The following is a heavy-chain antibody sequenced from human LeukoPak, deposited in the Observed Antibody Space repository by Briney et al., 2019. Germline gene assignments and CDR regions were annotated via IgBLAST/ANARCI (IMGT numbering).Heavy chain of an antibody. J-gene: IGHJ3*02. CDR2: IYSGGST. Sequence: GGSLRLSCAASGFTFSSYAMHWVRQAPGKGLEWVSVIYSGGSTYYADSVKGRFTISRDNSKNTLYLQMNSLRAEDTAVYYCARAGCSGGSCYSLYAFDIWGQGTMVTVSS. D-gene: IGHD2-15*01. CDR3: ARAGCSGGSCYSLYAFDI. CDR1: GFTFSSYA. V-gene: IGHV3-53*01.